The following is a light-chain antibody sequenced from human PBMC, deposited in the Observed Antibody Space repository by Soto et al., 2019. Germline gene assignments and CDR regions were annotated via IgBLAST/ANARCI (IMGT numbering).Light chain of an antibody. V-gene: IGKV3-15*01. CDR3: QQYDNWPYT. J-gene: IGKJ2*01. CDR1: QSVSNN. Sequence: EIVMTHSPATLSVSPGERATLSCRASQSVSNNLAGYQQKPGQAPRLLIYGASTRATAIPARFSGSGSGTEFTLTISSLQYEDFAVYFCQQYDNWPYTFGQGTKLEIK. CDR2: GAS.